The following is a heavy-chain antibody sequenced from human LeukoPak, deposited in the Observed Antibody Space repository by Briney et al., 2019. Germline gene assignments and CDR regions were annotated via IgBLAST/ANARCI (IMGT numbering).Heavy chain of an antibody. CDR2: LSGSGSST. CDR3: AKDVGGDGDYFDY. Sequence: GGSLRLSCAASGFTFSSYAMCWVRQAPGKGLEWVSTLSGSGSSTFYADSVKGRFTISRDNSKNTLYLQMNSLRAEDTAVFYCAKDVGGDGDYFDYWGQGALVTVSS. V-gene: IGHV3-23*01. D-gene: IGHD3-16*01. J-gene: IGHJ4*02. CDR1: GFTFSSYA.